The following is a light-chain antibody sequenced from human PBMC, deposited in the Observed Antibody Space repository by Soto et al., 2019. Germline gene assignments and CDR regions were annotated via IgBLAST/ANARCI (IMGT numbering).Light chain of an antibody. J-gene: IGLJ2*01. CDR3: QSYDSSNHVV. V-gene: IGLV6-57*04. CDR1: SGSIASDY. CDR2: EDN. Sequence: NFMLTQPHSVSESPGKTVTISCTRSSGSIASDYVQWYHQRPGSAPTTVIYEDNRRPSGVPDRFSGSIDSSSNSASLTISGLQTEDEADYYCQSYDSSNHVVFGGGTKVTVL.